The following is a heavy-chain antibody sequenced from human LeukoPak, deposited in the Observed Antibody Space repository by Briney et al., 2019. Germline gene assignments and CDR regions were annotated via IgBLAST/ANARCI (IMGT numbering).Heavy chain of an antibody. J-gene: IGHJ4*02. CDR2: MNPNSGNT. CDR3: ARGSNWRDYYDRSGYRYY. D-gene: IGHD3-22*01. CDR1: GYTFTSYD. V-gene: IGHV1-8*01. Sequence: GASVKVSCKASGYTFTSYDINWVRQATGQGLEWMGWMNPNSGNTGYAQKFQGRVTMTRNTSISTAYMELSRLRSDDTAVYYCARGSNWRDYYDRSGYRYYWGQGTLVTVSP.